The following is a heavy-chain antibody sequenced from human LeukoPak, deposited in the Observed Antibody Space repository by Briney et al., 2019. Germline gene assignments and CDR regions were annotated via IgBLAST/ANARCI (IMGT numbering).Heavy chain of an antibody. J-gene: IGHJ1*01. CDR3: ARDRTRAGAEYFQH. Sequence: GGSLRLSCAASGFTFSSYAMHWVRQAPGKGLEWVAVISYDGSNKYYADSVKGRFTISRDNSKNTLYLQMNSLRAEDTAVYYCARDRTRAGAEYFQHWGQGTLVTVSS. V-gene: IGHV3-30*04. CDR1: GFTFSSYA. D-gene: IGHD6-19*01. CDR2: ISYDGSNK.